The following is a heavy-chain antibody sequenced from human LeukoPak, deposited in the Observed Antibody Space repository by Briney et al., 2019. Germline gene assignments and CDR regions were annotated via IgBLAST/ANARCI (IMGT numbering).Heavy chain of an antibody. Sequence: GGSLRLSCAASGVMFPSYWMTWVRQAPGKGLVWVSRINSDGSRISYADSVKGRFTISRDNAKNTLYLQMNSLRAEDTAVYYCARDLAMADYFDYWGQGTLVTVSS. V-gene: IGHV3-74*01. D-gene: IGHD5-18*01. CDR2: INSDGSRI. J-gene: IGHJ4*02. CDR3: ARDLAMADYFDY. CDR1: GVMFPSYW.